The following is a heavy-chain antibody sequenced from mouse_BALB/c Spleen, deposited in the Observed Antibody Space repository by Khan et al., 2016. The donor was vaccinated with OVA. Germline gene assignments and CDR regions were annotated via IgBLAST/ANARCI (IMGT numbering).Heavy chain of an antibody. V-gene: IGHV5-6-5*01. J-gene: IGHJ2*01. Sequence: EVELVESGGGSVKPGGSLKLSCAVSGFTFSSYAMSWVRQTPEKRLEWVASISSGGSNYYPDSVKGRFTISRDNARNILYLKMSSLRSEDMVMYYCAREAYRYDEYYFDYWGQGTTLTVSS. CDR2: ISSGGSN. CDR3: AREAYRYDEYYFDY. D-gene: IGHD2-14*01. CDR1: GFTFSSYA.